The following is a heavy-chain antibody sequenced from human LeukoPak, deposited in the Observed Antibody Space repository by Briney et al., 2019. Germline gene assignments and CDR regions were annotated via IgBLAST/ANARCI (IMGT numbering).Heavy chain of an antibody. Sequence: SETLSLTCTVSGVSISGYYWHWLRQPPGKGLEWIGHIFSTGYTTYGPSLKSRVTMSLDTPNNQFSLRLNSVTAADTAVYYCARLSHDGSGYRPDYWGQGALVTVSS. CDR2: IFSTGYT. CDR3: ARLSHDGSGYRPDY. D-gene: IGHD5-12*01. J-gene: IGHJ4*02. V-gene: IGHV4-59*08. CDR1: GVSISGYY.